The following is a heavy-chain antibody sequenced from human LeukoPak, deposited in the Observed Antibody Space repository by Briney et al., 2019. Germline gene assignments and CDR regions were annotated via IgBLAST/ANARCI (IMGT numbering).Heavy chain of an antibody. Sequence: SETLSLTCTVSGGSISSYYGSWIRQPPGKGLEWIGYIYTSGSTNYNPSLKSRVAISVDTSKNQFSLKLSSVTAADTAVYYCARQVPGYFDLWGRGTLVSVSS. V-gene: IGHV4-4*09. CDR3: ARQVPGYFDL. J-gene: IGHJ2*01. CDR1: GGSISSYY. CDR2: IYTSGST.